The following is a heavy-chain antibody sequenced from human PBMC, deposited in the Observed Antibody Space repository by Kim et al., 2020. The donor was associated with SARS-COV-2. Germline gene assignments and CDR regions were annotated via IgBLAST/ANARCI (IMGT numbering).Heavy chain of an antibody. CDR3: ARDSGWGFDS. CDR2: VNQDGSEK. CDR1: GFTLSTNW. Sequence: GGSLRLSCAASGFTLSTNWMSWVRQAPGKGLEWVASVNQDGSEKYYVDSVKGRFTISRDNTKNSLYLQMNSLRVEDRAVYYCARDSGWGFDSWGPGTLVTVSS. J-gene: IGHJ4*02. V-gene: IGHV3-7*01. D-gene: IGHD3-22*01.